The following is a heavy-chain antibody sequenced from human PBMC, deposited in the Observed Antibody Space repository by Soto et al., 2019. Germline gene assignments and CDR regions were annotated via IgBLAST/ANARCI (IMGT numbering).Heavy chain of an antibody. V-gene: IGHV3-30*03. CDR3: VAGQYLFDY. CDR2: ISYDGSNK. Sequence: QVQLVESGGGVVQPGRSLRLSCAASGFSFSSYGMQWVRQAPGKGLEWVAVISYDGSNKYYADSVKDRFTISRDNSKKTLYLHMNSLRADDTAVYYCVAGQYLFDYRGQGTLVIVSS. CDR1: GFSFSSYG. J-gene: IGHJ4*02. D-gene: IGHD6-19*01.